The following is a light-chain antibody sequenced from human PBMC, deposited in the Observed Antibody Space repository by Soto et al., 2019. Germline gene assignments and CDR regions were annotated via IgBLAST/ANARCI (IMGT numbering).Light chain of an antibody. CDR2: KVS. Sequence: DVVMTQSPLSLPVTLGQPASSSCRSSQGLVYRNVNTLLDWFFQRPGQSPRRLIYKVSNRDSGVPDRFSGSGSGTDFTLHISRVEAEDVGVYYCLQYTHWPHTFGQGTKLEIK. CDR3: LQYTHWPHT. CDR1: QGLVYRNVNTL. V-gene: IGKV2-30*01. J-gene: IGKJ2*01.